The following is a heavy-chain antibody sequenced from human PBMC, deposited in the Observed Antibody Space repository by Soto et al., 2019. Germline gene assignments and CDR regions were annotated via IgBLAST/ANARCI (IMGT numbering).Heavy chain of an antibody. CDR1: GFTFSSYG. V-gene: IGHV3-30*18. Sequence: QVQLVESGGGVVQPGGSLRLSCAASGFTFSSYGIHWVRQAPGKGLEWVSIISNDGSNKYYADSVKGRFTISRDNSKNTLYLQLNSLRADDTAVYYCAKDHGYTYGWENFCDYWGQGTLVAVSS. CDR3: AKDHGYTYGWENFCDY. D-gene: IGHD5-18*01. J-gene: IGHJ4*02. CDR2: ISNDGSNK.